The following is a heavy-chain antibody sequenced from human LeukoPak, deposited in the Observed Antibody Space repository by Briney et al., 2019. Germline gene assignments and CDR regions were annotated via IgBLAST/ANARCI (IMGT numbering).Heavy chain of an antibody. V-gene: IGHV3-21*01. Sequence: GGSLRLSCAASGFTFSTYDMNRVRQAPGKGLQWVSSISSSHSYIYYADSVKGRFTISRDNAKNSLYLQMNSLRAEDTAVYYCAGRFGGYPHPANYWGQGTLVTVSS. J-gene: IGHJ4*02. CDR3: AGRFGGYPHPANY. CDR2: ISSSHSYI. D-gene: IGHD5-12*01. CDR1: GFTFSTYD.